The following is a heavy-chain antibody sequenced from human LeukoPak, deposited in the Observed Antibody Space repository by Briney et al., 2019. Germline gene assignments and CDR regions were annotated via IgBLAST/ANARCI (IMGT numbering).Heavy chain of an antibody. V-gene: IGHV3-23*01. J-gene: IGHJ3*02. Sequence: GALRLSCAASGFTFSSYAMSWVRPAPGKGLEWVSAISGSGGSTYYADSVKGRFTISRDNSKNSLYLQMNSLRAEDTAVYYCARADSSGYYAFDIWGQGTMVTVSS. CDR1: GFTFSSYA. CDR2: ISGSGGST. D-gene: IGHD3-22*01. CDR3: ARADSSGYYAFDI.